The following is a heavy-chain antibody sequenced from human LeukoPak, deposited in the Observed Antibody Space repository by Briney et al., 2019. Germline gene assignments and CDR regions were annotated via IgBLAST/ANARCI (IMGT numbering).Heavy chain of an antibody. J-gene: IGHJ4*02. CDR1: GFSISSGYY. Sequence: SETLSLTCTVSGFSISSGYYWGWIRQPPGMGLEWIGSIYHSGNTYYNPSLRSRVTISVDTSKNQFSLKLSSVTAADTAVYYCAKEPLYPMVDYWGQGTLVTVSS. CDR3: AKEPLYPMVDY. D-gene: IGHD3-3*01. V-gene: IGHV4-38-2*02. CDR2: IYHSGNT.